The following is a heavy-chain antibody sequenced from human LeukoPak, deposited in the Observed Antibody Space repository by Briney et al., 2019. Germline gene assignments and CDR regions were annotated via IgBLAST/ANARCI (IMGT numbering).Heavy chain of an antibody. J-gene: IGHJ4*02. D-gene: IGHD6-6*01. V-gene: IGHV3-30*03. Sequence: GRSLRLSCAASGFTFSSYGMHWVRQAPGKGLEWVAVISYDGSNKYYADSVKGRFTISRDNSKNTLYLQMNSLRAEDTAVYYCDPHDSSSHFWGQGTLVSVSS. CDR1: GFTFSSYG. CDR3: DPHDSSSHF. CDR2: ISYDGSNK.